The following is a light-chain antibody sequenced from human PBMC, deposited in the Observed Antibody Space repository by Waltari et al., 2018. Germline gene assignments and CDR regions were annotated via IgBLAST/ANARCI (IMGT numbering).Light chain of an antibody. CDR3: QHYNNWPYT. CDR2: GAV. V-gene: IGKV3-15*01. J-gene: IGKJ2*01. Sequence: EIVLTQSPATLSLSPGERATLPCRTSQSVRSYLAWYQQKPGQAPRLIIYGAVTRGTDVPARFSASGSGTEFTLTISSVQSEDFAVYYCQHYNNWPYTFGQGTKLEI. CDR1: QSVRSY.